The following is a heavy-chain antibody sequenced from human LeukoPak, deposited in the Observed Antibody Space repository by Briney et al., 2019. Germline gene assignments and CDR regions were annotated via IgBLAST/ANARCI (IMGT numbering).Heavy chain of an antibody. CDR1: GFTFDDYA. V-gene: IGHV3-9*01. Sequence: QAGGSLRLSCAASGFTFDDYAMHWLRKAPGKGLEGVSGISWNSGSIGYADSVKGRFTISRDNAKNSLYLQMNSLRAEDTALYYCAKDVADAARPSDAFDIWGQGTMVTVSS. CDR2: ISWNSGSI. CDR3: AKDVADAARPSDAFDI. J-gene: IGHJ3*02. D-gene: IGHD6-6*01.